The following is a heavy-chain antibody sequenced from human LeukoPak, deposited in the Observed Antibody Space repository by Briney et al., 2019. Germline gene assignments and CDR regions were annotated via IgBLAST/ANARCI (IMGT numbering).Heavy chain of an antibody. V-gene: IGHV1-18*01. Sequence: GASVTVSFKASGYTFTSYGISWVRQAPGQGLEWMGWISAYNGNTNYAQKLQGRVTMTTDTSTSTAYMELRSLRSDDTAVYYCARDVVVVPAAMIDIDYYGMDVWGKGTTVTVSS. CDR1: GYTFTSYG. J-gene: IGHJ6*04. CDR3: ARDVVVVPAAMIDIDYYGMDV. D-gene: IGHD2-2*01. CDR2: ISAYNGNT.